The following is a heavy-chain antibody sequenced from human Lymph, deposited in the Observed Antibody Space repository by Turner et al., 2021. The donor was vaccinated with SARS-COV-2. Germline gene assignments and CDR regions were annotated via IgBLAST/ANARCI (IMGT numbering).Heavy chain of an antibody. D-gene: IGHD2-8*01. CDR3: ARDRVFAFEI. CDR2: SRSSTNTI. CDR1: GFTFKSYS. Sequence: VQLVESGGGLVRPGWSLRLSCAASGFTFKSYSMNWVRQAPGKGLEWISYSRSSTNTIYYADSVKGRFTISTNKAKNQLYLQMNRLRAEDTAVYYCARDRVFAFEIWGQGTMVTVSS. V-gene: IGHV3-48*01. J-gene: IGHJ3*02.